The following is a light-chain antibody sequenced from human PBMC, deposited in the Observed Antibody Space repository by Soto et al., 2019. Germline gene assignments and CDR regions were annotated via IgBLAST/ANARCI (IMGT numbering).Light chain of an antibody. Sequence: QSALTQPASVSGSPGPSIAISCTGTSSDVGGYNYVSWYQQHPGKAPKLMIYDVTNRPSGVSDGFSASKSGNTASLTISGLQAEDEADYYCSSYTSSSTLNYVFGTGTKLTVL. J-gene: IGLJ1*01. CDR3: SSYTSSSTLNYV. V-gene: IGLV2-14*03. CDR2: DVT. CDR1: SSDVGGYNY.